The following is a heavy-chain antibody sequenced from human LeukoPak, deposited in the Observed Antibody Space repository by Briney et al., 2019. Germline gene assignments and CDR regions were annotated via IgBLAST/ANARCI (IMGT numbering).Heavy chain of an antibody. Sequence: GGSLRLSCAASGFTFSSYGMHWVRQAPGKGLEWVTVIWYDGSNKYYADSVKGRFTISRDNSKNTLYLQMSSLRAEDTAVYYCARDPLVYCSGGSCLLTGSYGMDVWGQGTTVTVSS. CDR1: GFTFSSYG. CDR3: ARDPLVYCSGGSCLLTGSYGMDV. D-gene: IGHD2-15*01. CDR2: IWYDGSNK. V-gene: IGHV3-33*01. J-gene: IGHJ6*02.